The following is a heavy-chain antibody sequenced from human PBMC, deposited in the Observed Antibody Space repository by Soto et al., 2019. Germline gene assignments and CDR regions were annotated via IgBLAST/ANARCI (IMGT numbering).Heavy chain of an antibody. CDR2: IYHSGST. CDR1: GGSISSSNW. CDR3: ANIVVVTGTYQGNWFDP. Sequence: QVQLQESGPGLVKPSGTLSLTCAVSGGSISSSNWWSWVRQPPGKGLEWIGEIYHSGSTNYNPSLKSRVTISVDKSKNQFYLKLSSVTAADTAVYYCANIVVVTGTYQGNWFDPWGQGTLVTVSS. J-gene: IGHJ5*02. D-gene: IGHD2-21*02. V-gene: IGHV4-4*02.